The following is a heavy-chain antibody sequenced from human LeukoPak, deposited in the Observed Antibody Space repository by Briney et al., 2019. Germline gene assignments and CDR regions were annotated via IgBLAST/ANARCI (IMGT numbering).Heavy chain of an antibody. J-gene: IGHJ4*02. Sequence: GGSLRLSCAASGFTFSSYAMSWVRQAPGKGLEWVSSVSGSGNRTYYADSVKGRFTISRDNSKNTLYLQMNSLRAEDTAAYYCAKSQDFGDYDVAFWGQGTLVTVSS. CDR2: VSGSGNRT. D-gene: IGHD4-17*01. CDR3: AKSQDFGDYDVAF. V-gene: IGHV3-23*01. CDR1: GFTFSSYA.